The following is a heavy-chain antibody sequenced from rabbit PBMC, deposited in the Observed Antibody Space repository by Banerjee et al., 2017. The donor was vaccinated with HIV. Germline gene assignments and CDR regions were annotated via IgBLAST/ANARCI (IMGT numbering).Heavy chain of an antibody. D-gene: IGHD6-1*01. CDR2: IYADGSGYT. CDR3: ARDSYDTYDYVGAFIL. J-gene: IGHJ4*01. CDR1: GFTLSNYW. Sequence: QSLEESGGDLVKPGASLTLTCTASGFTLSNYWMYWVRQAPGKGLEVIACIYADGSGYTYYASWAKGRFTISKTWSTTVTLQMTSLTAADTATYFCARDSYDTYDYVGAFILWGPGTLVTVS. V-gene: IGHV1S40*01.